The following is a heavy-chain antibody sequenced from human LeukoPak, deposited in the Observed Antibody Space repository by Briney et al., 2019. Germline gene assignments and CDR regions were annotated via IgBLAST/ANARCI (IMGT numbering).Heavy chain of an antibody. CDR3: AREGDDSSGYYPNFDY. CDR1: GYTFTSYG. Sequence: ASVKVSCKASGYTFTSYGLSWVRQAPGQGLEWMGIINPSGGSTSYAQKFQGRVTMTRDMSTSTVYMELSSLRSEDTAVYYCAREGDDSSGYYPNFDYWGQGTLVTVSS. J-gene: IGHJ4*02. V-gene: IGHV1-46*01. CDR2: INPSGGST. D-gene: IGHD3-22*01.